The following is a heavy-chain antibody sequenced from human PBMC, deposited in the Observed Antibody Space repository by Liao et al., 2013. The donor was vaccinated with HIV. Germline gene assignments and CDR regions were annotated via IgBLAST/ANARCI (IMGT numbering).Heavy chain of an antibody. J-gene: IGHJ4*02. V-gene: IGHV4-30-4*08. CDR1: GDSISSGDYY. CDR3: ARGRRFXSSGRWGDY. D-gene: IGHD3-10*01. CDR2: IYYSGST. Sequence: QVQLQESGPGLVKPSQTLSLTCTVSGDSISSGDYYWSWIRQPPGKGLEWIGYIYYSGSTYYNPSLESRVTISVDTSKNQFSLKLSSVTAADTAVYYCARGRRFXSSGRWGDYWGQGTLVTVSS.